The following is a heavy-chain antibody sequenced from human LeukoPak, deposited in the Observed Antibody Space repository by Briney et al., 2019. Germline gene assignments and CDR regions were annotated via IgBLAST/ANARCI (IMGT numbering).Heavy chain of an antibody. J-gene: IGHJ5*02. CDR1: GYTFNSYD. V-gene: IGHV1-8*01. CDR2: MNPNSGNT. CDR3: ARAIAPNWFDP. Sequence: ASVTVSCKASGYTFNSYDINWVRQATGQGLEWMGWMNPNSGNTGYAQKFQGRVTMTRNTSISTAYMELSSLRSEDTAVYYCARAIAPNWFDPWGQGTLVTVSS.